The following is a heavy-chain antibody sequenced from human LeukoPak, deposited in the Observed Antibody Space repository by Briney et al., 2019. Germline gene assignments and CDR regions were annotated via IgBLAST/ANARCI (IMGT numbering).Heavy chain of an antibody. Sequence: PGGSLRLSCAASGFTFSSYWMYWVRQAPGKGLVWVSRIISDGSSTSYADSVEGRFTISRDNAKNTLYLQMNSLRPEDTAVYYCATIAAAGEYFDYWGQGTLVTVSS. D-gene: IGHD6-13*01. J-gene: IGHJ4*02. V-gene: IGHV3-74*01. CDR1: GFTFSSYW. CDR3: ATIAAAGEYFDY. CDR2: IISDGSST.